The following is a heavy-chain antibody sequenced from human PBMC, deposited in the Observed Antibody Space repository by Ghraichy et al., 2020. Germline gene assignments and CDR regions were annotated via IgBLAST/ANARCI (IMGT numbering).Heavy chain of an antibody. CDR3: ARVDCTNGVCYNGPGGYYYGMDV. CDR2: ISAYNGNT. V-gene: IGHV1-18*01. CDR1: GYTFTSYG. D-gene: IGHD2-8*01. Sequence: ASVKVSCKASGYTFTSYGISWVRQAPGQGLEWMGWISAYNGNTNYAQKLQGRVTMTTDTSTSTAYMELRSLRSDDTAVYYCARVDCTNGVCYNGPGGYYYGMDVWGQGTTVTVSS. J-gene: IGHJ6*02.